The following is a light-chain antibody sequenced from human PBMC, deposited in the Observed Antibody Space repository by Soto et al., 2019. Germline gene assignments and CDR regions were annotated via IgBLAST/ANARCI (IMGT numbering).Light chain of an antibody. Sequence: EIVLTHSPATLSLSPVERATLSFSASQSVSSYLAWYQQKPGQAPRLIIYGASSRATGIPDRFSGSGSGTDFTLTISRLQPEDFAVYYCQKYGSSPHWKFGHGTKGDLK. CDR3: QKYGSSPHWK. V-gene: IGKV3-20*01. CDR2: GAS. J-gene: IGKJ1*01. CDR1: QSVSSY.